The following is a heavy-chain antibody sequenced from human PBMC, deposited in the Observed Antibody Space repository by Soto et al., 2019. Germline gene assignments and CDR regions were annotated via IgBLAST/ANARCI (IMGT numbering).Heavy chain of an antibody. CDR2: IGTDSNT. CDR1: GFTFSTYA. V-gene: IGHV3-23*01. J-gene: IGHJ4*01. Sequence: PGGSLRLSCAASGFTFSTYAMNWVRQAPGKGLAWVSAIGTDSNTYYADSVKGRFTISRDNSRTTLYLQMNSLRAEDTALYYCVRKNPGTRPFDYWGQGTLVTVSS. CDR3: VRKNPGTRPFDY.